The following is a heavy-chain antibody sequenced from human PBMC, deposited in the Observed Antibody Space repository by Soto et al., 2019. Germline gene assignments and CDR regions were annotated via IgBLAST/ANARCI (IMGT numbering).Heavy chain of an antibody. V-gene: IGHV3-15*07. CDR1: GLNFSNAW. CDR3: ARGDRGGFDL. D-gene: IGHD3-10*01. CDR2: IKRETEGGTA. Sequence: PGGSLRLSCAASGLNFSNAWMNWVRQAPGKGLEWVGRIKRETEGGTADYAAPVKGRFTISRDNARNTVSLQMSSLRAEDTAIYYCARGDRGGFDLWGHGTMVTVSS. J-gene: IGHJ3*01.